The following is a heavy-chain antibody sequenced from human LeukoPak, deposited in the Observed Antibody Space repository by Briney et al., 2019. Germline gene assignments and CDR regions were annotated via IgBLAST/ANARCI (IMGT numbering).Heavy chain of an antibody. J-gene: IGHJ4*02. V-gene: IGHV3-48*03. Sequence: GGSLRLSCVASGFPFSSYEMNWVRQAPGKGLEWVSYISGSGSSIYYADSVKGRFTISRDNAKNSLYLQMNSLRAEDTAAYYCARGHNDYWGQGTLVTVSS. CDR1: GFPFSSYE. CDR3: ARGHNDY. CDR2: ISGSGSSI.